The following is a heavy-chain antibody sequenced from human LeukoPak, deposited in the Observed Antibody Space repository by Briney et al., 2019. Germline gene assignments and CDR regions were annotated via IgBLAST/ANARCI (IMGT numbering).Heavy chain of an antibody. J-gene: IGHJ4*02. V-gene: IGHV3-30*18. Sequence: GGSLRLSCAASGFTFSSYGMHWVRQAPGKGLEWVAVISYDGSNKYYADSVKGRFTISRDNSKNTLYLQMNSLRAEDTAVYYCAKGWELSFDHWGQGTLVTVSS. CDR1: GFTFSSYG. D-gene: IGHD1-26*01. CDR3: AKGWELSFDH. CDR2: ISYDGSNK.